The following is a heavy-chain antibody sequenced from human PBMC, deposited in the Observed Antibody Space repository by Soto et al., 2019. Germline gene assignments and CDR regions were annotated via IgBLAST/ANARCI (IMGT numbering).Heavy chain of an antibody. CDR3: ARDVRGYIAVARRDYYYGMDV. CDR2: IWYDGSNK. V-gene: IGHV3-33*01. Sequence: PGGSLRLSCAASGFTFSSYGMHWVRQAPGKGLEWVAVIWYDGSNKYYADSVKGRFTISRDNSKNTLYLQMNSLRAEDTAVYYCARDVRGYIAVARRDYYYGMDVWGQGTTVTVSS. CDR1: GFTFSSYG. J-gene: IGHJ6*02. D-gene: IGHD6-19*01.